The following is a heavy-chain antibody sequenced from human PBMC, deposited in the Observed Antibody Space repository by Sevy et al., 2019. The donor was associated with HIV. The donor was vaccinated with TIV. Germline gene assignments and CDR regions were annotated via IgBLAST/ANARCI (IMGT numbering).Heavy chain of an antibody. D-gene: IGHD2-15*01. Sequence: ASVKVSCKVSGYTLTELSMHWVRQAPGKGLEWMGGFDPEDGETIYAQKFQGRVTMTEDTSTDTAYMELSSLRSEDTAVYYCATDAHVVVVATPPGGAWHDWGQGTLVTVSS. V-gene: IGHV1-24*01. CDR1: GYTLTELS. CDR3: ATDAHVVVVATPPGGAWHD. CDR2: FDPEDGET. J-gene: IGHJ4*02.